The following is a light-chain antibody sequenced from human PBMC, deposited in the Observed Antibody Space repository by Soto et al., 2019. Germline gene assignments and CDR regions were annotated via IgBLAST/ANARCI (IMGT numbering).Light chain of an antibody. J-gene: IGLJ2*01. CDR2: DDS. CDR1: NIGSKN. V-gene: IGLV3-21*02. CDR3: QVYDARRDHVV. Sequence: SSDLTQPPSLSAAPGQTARMTCGGDNIGSKNVHWYQQKAGQAPKLVVYDDSDRPSGTPERFSGSNSGNTATLTISGVEAGDEADYYCQVYDARRDHVVFGGGTKLTVL.